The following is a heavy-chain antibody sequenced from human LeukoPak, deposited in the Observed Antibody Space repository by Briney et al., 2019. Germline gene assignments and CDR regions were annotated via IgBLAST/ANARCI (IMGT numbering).Heavy chain of an antibody. CDR3: ARVSSEGDYADY. D-gene: IGHD4-17*01. J-gene: IGHJ4*02. CDR1: GGSISSGGYY. Sequence: SETLSLTCTVSGGSISSGGYYWSWIRQYPGKGLEWIGYIYYSGSTYYNPSLKSRVTISVDTSKNQFSLKLSSVTAADTAVYYCARVSSEGDYADYWGQGTLVTVSS. V-gene: IGHV4-31*03. CDR2: IYYSGST.